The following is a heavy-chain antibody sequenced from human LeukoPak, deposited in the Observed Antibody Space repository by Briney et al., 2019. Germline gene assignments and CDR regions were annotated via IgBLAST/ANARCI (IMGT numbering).Heavy chain of an antibody. Sequence: PSETLSLTCTVPGGSISSYYWSWIRQPPGKGLEWIGYIYYSGSTNYNPSLKSRVTISVDTSKNQFSLKLSSVTAADTAVYYCARCGYELYYYYYYYGMDVWGQGTTVTVSS. CDR2: IYYSGST. CDR1: GGSISSYY. J-gene: IGHJ6*02. CDR3: ARCGYELYYYYYYYGMDV. D-gene: IGHD5-12*01. V-gene: IGHV4-59*01.